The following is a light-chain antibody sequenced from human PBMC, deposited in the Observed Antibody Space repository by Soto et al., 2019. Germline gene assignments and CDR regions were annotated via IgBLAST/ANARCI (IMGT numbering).Light chain of an antibody. J-gene: IGKJ1*01. Sequence: IVMTQYPATLSVSPGERATLSCRASQSVSTKLAWYQQTRGQAPRLLIYGASNRATGVPARFSGSVSGTEFTLTISSLQSEDFAVYYCQQYSSWLWTFGQGTKADI. V-gene: IGKV3-15*01. CDR3: QQYSSWLWT. CDR2: GAS. CDR1: QSVSTK.